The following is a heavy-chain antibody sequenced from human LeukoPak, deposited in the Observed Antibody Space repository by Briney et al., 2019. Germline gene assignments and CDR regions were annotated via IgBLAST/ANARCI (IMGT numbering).Heavy chain of an antibody. CDR3: ARGAETTPYYYGSGSPDFDY. CDR2: IYPGDSDT. D-gene: IGHD3-10*01. CDR1: GYSFTSYW. J-gene: IGHJ4*02. Sequence: GESLKIPCKGSGYSFTSYWIGWVRQMPGKGLEWMGIIYPGDSDTRYSPSFQGQVTISADKSISTAYLQWSSLKASDTAMYYCARGAETTPYYYGSGSPDFDYWGQGTLVTVSS. V-gene: IGHV5-51*01.